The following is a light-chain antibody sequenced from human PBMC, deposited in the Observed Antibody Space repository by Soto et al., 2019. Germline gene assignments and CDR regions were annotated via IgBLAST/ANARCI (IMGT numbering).Light chain of an antibody. Sequence: SYELTQPPSVSVAPGQTASITCGGKNIGSKSVHWYQQKPGQAPVLVVYDDSDRPSGIPERFSGSNSGNTATLTISRVEAGDEADYYCQVWDSSSEHVVFGGGTKLTVL. V-gene: IGLV3-21*02. J-gene: IGLJ2*01. CDR2: DDS. CDR3: QVWDSSSEHVV. CDR1: NIGSKS.